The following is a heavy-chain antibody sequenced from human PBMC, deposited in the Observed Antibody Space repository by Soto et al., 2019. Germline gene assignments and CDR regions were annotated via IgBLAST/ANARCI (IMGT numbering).Heavy chain of an antibody. CDR3: ARAPQPAAIHDAGYYYYGMDV. J-gene: IGHJ6*02. CDR2: IIPIFGTA. V-gene: IGHV1-69*13. CDR1: GGTFSSYA. Sequence: SAKVSCKASGGTFSSYAISWVRQAPGQGLEWMGGIIPIFGTANYAQKFQGRVTITADESTSTAYMELSSLRSEDTAVYYCARAPQPAAIHDAGYYYYGMDVWGQGTTVTVSS. D-gene: IGHD2-2*02.